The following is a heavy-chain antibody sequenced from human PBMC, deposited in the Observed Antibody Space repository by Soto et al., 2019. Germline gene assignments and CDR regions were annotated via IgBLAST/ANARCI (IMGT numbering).Heavy chain of an antibody. CDR1: GGPFSSYA. V-gene: IGHV3-23*01. D-gene: IGHD6-13*01. J-gene: IGHJ4*02. CDR3: AKENGYSSSWFEFDY. Sequence: GGSLRLSCAASGGPFSSYAMSWVRQAPGKGLEWVSAISGSGGSTYYADSVKGRFTISRDNSKNTLYLQMNSLRAEDTAVYYCAKENGYSSSWFEFDYWGQGTLVTVSS. CDR2: ISGSGGST.